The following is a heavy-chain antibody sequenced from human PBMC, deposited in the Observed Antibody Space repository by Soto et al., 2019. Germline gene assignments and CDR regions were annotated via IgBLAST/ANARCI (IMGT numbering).Heavy chain of an antibody. CDR3: ARFPLDFGDRYWYFDL. J-gene: IGHJ2*01. V-gene: IGHV1-69*01. CDR1: GDTFIRYA. D-gene: IGHD4-17*01. Sequence: QVQLVQSGAEVKKPGSSVKVSCKASGDTFIRYAISWVRQATGQGLEWMGGVIPIFATPQYAQKFQGRVTITADESTTTAYMELSSLRSEDTAVYYCARFPLDFGDRYWYFDLWGRGTLVTVSS. CDR2: VIPIFATP.